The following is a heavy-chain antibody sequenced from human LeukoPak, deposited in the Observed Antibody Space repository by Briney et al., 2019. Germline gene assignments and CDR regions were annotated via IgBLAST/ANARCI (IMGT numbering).Heavy chain of an antibody. CDR2: INYDGSKQ. CDR1: GFTFRSFG. Sequence: GGSLRLSCAASGFTFRSFGMHWVRQTPGKGLEWVAFINYDGSKQYYADSVKGRFSISRDNSKNTLYLQMNSLRAEDTAVYYCARDREVTGYYYYGMDVWGQGTTVTVSS. J-gene: IGHJ6*02. D-gene: IGHD4-23*01. CDR3: ARDREVTGYYYYGMDV. V-gene: IGHV3-30*12.